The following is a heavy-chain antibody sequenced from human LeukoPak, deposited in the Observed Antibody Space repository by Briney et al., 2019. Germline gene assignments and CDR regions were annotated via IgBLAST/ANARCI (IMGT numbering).Heavy chain of an antibody. D-gene: IGHD6-13*01. CDR2: ISASGGST. V-gene: IGHV3-23*01. Sequence: PGGSLRLSCAASGLTFSSYSMSWVRQAPGKGLYWVSGISASGGSTYSPDSVKGRFTISRDNSKDTLYLQMNSLRTEDTAVYYCAKDAAGPEYWGQGTLVTVSS. CDR3: AKDAAGPEY. CDR1: GLTFSSYS. J-gene: IGHJ4*02.